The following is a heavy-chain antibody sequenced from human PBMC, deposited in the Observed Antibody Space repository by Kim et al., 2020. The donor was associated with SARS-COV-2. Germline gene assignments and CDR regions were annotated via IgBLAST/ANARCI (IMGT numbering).Heavy chain of an antibody. CDR3: AKGFRYGSGIRMYYFDY. D-gene: IGHD3-10*01. V-gene: IGHV3-23*01. Sequence: VKGRFTISRDNTTNTLYLQMNSLRAEDTAVYYCAKGFRYGSGIRMYYFDYWGQGTLVTVSS. J-gene: IGHJ4*02.